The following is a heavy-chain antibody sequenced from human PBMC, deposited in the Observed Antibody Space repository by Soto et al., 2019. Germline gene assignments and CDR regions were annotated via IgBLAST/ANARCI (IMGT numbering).Heavy chain of an antibody. CDR3: ARIGLTSALL. D-gene: IGHD4-17*01. CDR2: IYYSGST. J-gene: IGHJ4*02. V-gene: IGHV4-59*08. Sequence: SSETLSLTCTVSGGSISSYYWSWIRQPPGQGLEWIGYIYYSGSTYYNPPLRSRVTISIDTSKNLFFLNLTSVTAADTAVYFCARIGLTSALLWGQGTLVTVSS. CDR1: GGSISSYY.